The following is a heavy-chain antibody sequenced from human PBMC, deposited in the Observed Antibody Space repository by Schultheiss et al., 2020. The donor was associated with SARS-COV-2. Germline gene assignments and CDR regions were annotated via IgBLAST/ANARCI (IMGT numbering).Heavy chain of an antibody. CDR2: IIPIFGTA. CDR1: GGTFSSYA. CDR3: ARERGATVKNAFDI. Sequence: SVKVSCKASGGTFSSYAISWVRQAPGQGLEWMGGIIPIFGTANYAQKFQGRVTITADESTSTAYMELSSLRSDDTAVYYCARERGATVKNAFDIWGQGTMVTVSS. V-gene: IGHV1-69*13. D-gene: IGHD4-17*01. J-gene: IGHJ3*02.